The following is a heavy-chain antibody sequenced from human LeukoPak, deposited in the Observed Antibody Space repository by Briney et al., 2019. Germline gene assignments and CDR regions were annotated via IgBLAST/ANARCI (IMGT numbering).Heavy chain of an antibody. CDR3: ARSFDGSGSYYNWFDP. Sequence: PSETLSLTCAVSGGSISSGGYSWSWIRQPPGQGLEWIGYIYHSGSTYYNPSLKSRVTISVDRSKNQFSLKLSSVTAADTAVYYCARSFDGSGSYYNWFDPWGQGTLVTVSS. CDR2: IYHSGST. CDR1: GGSISSGGYS. J-gene: IGHJ5*02. V-gene: IGHV4-30-2*01. D-gene: IGHD3-10*01.